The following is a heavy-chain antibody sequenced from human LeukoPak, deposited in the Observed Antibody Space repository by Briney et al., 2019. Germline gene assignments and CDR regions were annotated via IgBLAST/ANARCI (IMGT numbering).Heavy chain of an antibody. CDR2: IYYSGST. D-gene: IGHD4-23*01. V-gene: IGHV4-59*01. CDR3: ARVPSPYGGNFLFDY. J-gene: IGHJ4*02. Sequence: SETLSLTCTVSGGSLSSYYWSWIRQPPGKGLEWIGYIYYSGSTNYNPSLKSRVTISVDTSKNQFSLKLSSVTAADTAVYYCARVPSPYGGNFLFDYWGQGTLVTVSS. CDR1: GGSLSSYY.